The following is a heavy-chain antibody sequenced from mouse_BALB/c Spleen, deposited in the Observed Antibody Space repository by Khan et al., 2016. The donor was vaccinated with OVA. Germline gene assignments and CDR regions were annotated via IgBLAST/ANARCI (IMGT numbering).Heavy chain of an antibody. CDR1: GYTFTSYY. J-gene: IGHJ3*01. V-gene: IGHV1S81*02. D-gene: IGHD2-2*01. CDR2: INPSSGGT. CDR3: SRSGYGSFAY. Sequence: QVRLQQSGAELVKPGASVRLSCKASGYTFTSYYLYWVKQRPGQGLEWIGDINPSSGGTNFNEKFKSKATLTVDKSSSTAYIQLNSLTSEDSAVYYCSRSGYGSFAYWVQGTLVTVSA.